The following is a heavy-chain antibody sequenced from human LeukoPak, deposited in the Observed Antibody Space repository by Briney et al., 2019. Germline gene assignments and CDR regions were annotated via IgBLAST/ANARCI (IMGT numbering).Heavy chain of an antibody. D-gene: IGHD3-22*01. V-gene: IGHV3-66*01. CDR1: GFTFSSYA. Sequence: GGSLRLSCAASGFTFSSYAMSWVRQGPGKGLEWVSVIYSAGNTYYADSVKGRFTISRDNSKNTLYLQMNSLRAEDTAVYYCAREYYYGSSGPYYFDYWGQGTLVTVSS. CDR3: AREYYYGSSGPYYFDY. CDR2: IYSAGNT. J-gene: IGHJ4*02.